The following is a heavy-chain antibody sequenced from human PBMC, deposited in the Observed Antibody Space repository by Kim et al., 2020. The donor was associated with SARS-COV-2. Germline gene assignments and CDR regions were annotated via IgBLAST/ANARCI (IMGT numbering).Heavy chain of an antibody. J-gene: IGHJ4*02. CDR3: ATGPGVLTNYYFDF. D-gene: IGHD4-4*01. CDR2: IYPRESDV. CDR1: GSKVSTYW. Sequence: GESLKISCHTSGSKVSTYWIGWVRQMPGKGLELMGVIYPRESDVRYSQSFQGLVTISADGSGAFVPWSALKVSDTAFYYCATGPGVLTNYYFDFWGQGTL. V-gene: IGHV5-51*01.